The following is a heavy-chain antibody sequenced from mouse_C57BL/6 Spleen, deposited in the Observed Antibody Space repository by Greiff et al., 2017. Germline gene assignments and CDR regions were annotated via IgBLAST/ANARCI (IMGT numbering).Heavy chain of an antibody. D-gene: IGHD4-1*01. Sequence: QVQLQQPGAELVMPGASVKLSCKASGYTFTSYWMHWVKQRPGQGLEWIGEIDPSDNYTNYNQKFKGKSTLTVDKSSSTAYMQLSSLTSEDSAVYYCAILNWDDLDYWGQGTTLPVSS. V-gene: IGHV1-69*01. CDR1: GYTFTSYW. CDR3: AILNWDDLDY. J-gene: IGHJ2*01. CDR2: IDPSDNYT.